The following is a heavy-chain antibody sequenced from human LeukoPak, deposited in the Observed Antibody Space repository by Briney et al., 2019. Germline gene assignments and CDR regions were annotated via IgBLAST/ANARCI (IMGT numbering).Heavy chain of an antibody. V-gene: IGHV4-34*01. D-gene: IGHD2-8*01. J-gene: IGHJ4*02. CDR2: INHSGST. CDR3: ARAPLYRYCTNDVCPYYFDY. Sequence: SETLSLTCAVYGGSFSDYYWIWIRQPPGKGLEWIGEINHSGSTNYNPSLKSRVTISVDTSKNQFSLKLSSVTAADTAVYYCARAPLYRYCTNDVCPYYFDYWGQGTLVTVSS. CDR1: GGSFSDYY.